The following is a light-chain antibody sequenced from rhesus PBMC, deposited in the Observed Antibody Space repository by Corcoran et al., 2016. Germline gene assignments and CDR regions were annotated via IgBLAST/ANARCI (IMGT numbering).Light chain of an antibody. CDR3: QQHDNSPYS. J-gene: IGKJ2*01. Sequence: DIQMTQSPSSLSASVGDRVTITCRASQGISNWLSWYQQKPGKAPKLLFYRASNLETGVPSRLSGSGSGTDFTLTIISLQPEDIATYYCQQHDNSPYSFGQGTKVEIK. CDR2: RAS. CDR1: QGISNW. V-gene: IGKV1-69*01.